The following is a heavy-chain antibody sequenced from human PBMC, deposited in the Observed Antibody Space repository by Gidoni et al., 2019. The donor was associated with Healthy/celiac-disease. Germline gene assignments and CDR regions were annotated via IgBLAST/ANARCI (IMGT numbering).Heavy chain of an antibody. CDR2: ISGSGGST. CDR1: GFTFSSYA. D-gene: IGHD3-9*01. CDR3: AKVKYDILTGYYN. V-gene: IGHV3-23*01. Sequence: EVQLLESGGGLVQPGGSLRLSCAASGFTFSSYAMSWGRQAPGKGLEGVSAISGSGGSTYYADSVKGRFTISRENSKNTLYLQMNSLRAEDTAVYYCAKVKYDILTGYYNWGQGTLVTVSS. J-gene: IGHJ4*02.